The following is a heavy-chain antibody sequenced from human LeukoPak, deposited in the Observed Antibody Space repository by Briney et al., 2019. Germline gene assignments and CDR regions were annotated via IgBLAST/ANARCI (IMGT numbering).Heavy chain of an antibody. CDR3: ARDSLFRYYFDY. CDR2: IYYSGST. CDR1: GGSISSGSYY. D-gene: IGHD1-14*01. V-gene: IGHV4-30-4*08. Sequence: PSQTLSLTCTVSGGSISSGSYYWSWIRQPPGKGLEWIGYIYYSGSTYYNPSLKSRVTISVDTSKNQFSLKLSSVTAADTAVYYCARDSLFRYYFDYWGQGTLVTVSS. J-gene: IGHJ4*02.